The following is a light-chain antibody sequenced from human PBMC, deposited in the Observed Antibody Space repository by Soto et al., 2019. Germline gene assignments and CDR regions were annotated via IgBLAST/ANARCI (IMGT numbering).Light chain of an antibody. CDR1: SSDVGGYNY. Sequence: QSALTQPASASGSPGQSISISCTGTSSDVGGYNYVSWYQQHPGEAPKLMIYDVSTRPSGVSYRFSGSKSGNTASLTISGLQAEDEADYYCSSYTSSSAPFVFETGTKVTVL. V-gene: IGLV2-14*01. CDR3: SSYTSSSAPFV. CDR2: DVS. J-gene: IGLJ1*01.